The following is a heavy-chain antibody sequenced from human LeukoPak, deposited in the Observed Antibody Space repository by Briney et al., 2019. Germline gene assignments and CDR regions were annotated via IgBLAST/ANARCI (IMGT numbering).Heavy chain of an antibody. CDR3: AKSGFIDFWSGYFNWFDP. Sequence: GGSLRLSCAASGFTFSDYYMSWIRQAPGKGLEWVSAISGSGGSTYHADSVKGRFTISRDNSKNTLYLQMNSLRAEDTAVYYCAKSGFIDFWSGYFNWFDPWGQGTLVTVSS. D-gene: IGHD3-3*01. CDR2: ISGSGGST. V-gene: IGHV3-23*01. CDR1: GFTFSDYY. J-gene: IGHJ5*02.